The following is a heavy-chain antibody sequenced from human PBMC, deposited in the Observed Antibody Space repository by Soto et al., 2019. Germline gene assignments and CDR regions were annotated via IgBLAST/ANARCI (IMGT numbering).Heavy chain of an antibody. CDR2: IYYSGST. CDR1: GGSVSSGSYY. CDR3: VGDQDYYYSGMDV. Sequence: PSETLSLTCTVSGGSVSSGSYYWSWIRQPPGKGLEWIGYIYYSGSTNYNPSLKSRLTMSADTSKNQFSMRLTSVTAADTAVYFCVGDQDYYYSGMDVWGQGTMVTVSS. V-gene: IGHV4-61*01. J-gene: IGHJ6*02.